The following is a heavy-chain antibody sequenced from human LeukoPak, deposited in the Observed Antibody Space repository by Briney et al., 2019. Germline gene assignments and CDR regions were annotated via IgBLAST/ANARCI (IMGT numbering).Heavy chain of an antibody. D-gene: IGHD3-9*01. CDR1: GGSISSSSYY. CDR2: IYYSGST. CDR3: ATASPYYDILTGYSNYFDY. V-gene: IGHV4-39*01. J-gene: IGHJ4*02. Sequence: SETLSLTCTVSGGSISSSSYYWGWIRQPPGKGLEWIGSIYYSGSTYYNPSLKSQVTISVDTSKHQFSLKLSSVTAADTAVYYCATASPYYDILTGYSNYFDYWGQGTLVTVSS.